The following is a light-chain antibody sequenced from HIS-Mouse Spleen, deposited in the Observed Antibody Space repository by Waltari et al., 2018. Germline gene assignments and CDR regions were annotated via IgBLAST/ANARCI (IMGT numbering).Light chain of an antibody. J-gene: IGLJ2*01. CDR2: EDS. CDR1: ALPKKY. Sequence: SYELTQPPSVSVSPGQTARITCSGVALPKKYAYWDQQKSGQAPVLVIYEDSQRPSGIPERFSGSSSGTMATLTISGAQVEDEADYYCYSTDSSGNHRVFGGGTKLTVL. V-gene: IGLV3-10*01. CDR3: YSTDSSGNHRV.